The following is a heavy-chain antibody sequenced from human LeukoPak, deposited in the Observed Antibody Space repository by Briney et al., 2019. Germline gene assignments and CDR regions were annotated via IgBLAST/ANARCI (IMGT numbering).Heavy chain of an antibody. CDR2: IKSDGSST. CDR3: ARGGYSHGYVY. CDR1: GSTFSTYW. Sequence: SGGSLRLSCAASGSTFSTYWMHWVRQAPGKWLVWVSHIKSDGSSTSYADSVKGRFTISRDNAKNTLYLQMNSLRAEDTAVYYCARGGYSHGYVYWGQGTLVTVSS. D-gene: IGHD5-18*01. V-gene: IGHV3-74*01. J-gene: IGHJ4*02.